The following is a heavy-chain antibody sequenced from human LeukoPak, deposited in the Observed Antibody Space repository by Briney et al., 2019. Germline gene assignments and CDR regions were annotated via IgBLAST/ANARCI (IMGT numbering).Heavy chain of an antibody. D-gene: IGHD3-10*01. CDR1: GGSISSYY. V-gene: IGHV4-59*08. CDR3: ARHGFYYYGSGSYYNRNWFDP. CDR2: IYYSGST. Sequence: PSETLSLTCTVSGGSISSYYWSWIRQPPGKGLERVGYIYYSGSTNYNPSLKSRVTISVDTSKNQFSLKLSSVTAADTAVYYCARHGFYYYGSGSYYNRNWFDPWGQGTLVTVSS. J-gene: IGHJ5*02.